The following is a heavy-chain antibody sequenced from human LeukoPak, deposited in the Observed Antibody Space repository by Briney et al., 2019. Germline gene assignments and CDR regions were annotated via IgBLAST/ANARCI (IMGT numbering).Heavy chain of an antibody. J-gene: IGHJ4*02. Sequence: GGSLRLSCAASGFTFSSYSMNWVRQAPGKALEWVSYISSSSSTIYYADSVKGRFTISRDNAKNSLYLQMNSLRAEDTAVYYCARVGRFFTGSPTYYYDSSGYYIDYWGQGTLVTVSS. D-gene: IGHD3-22*01. CDR2: ISSSSSTI. V-gene: IGHV3-48*01. CDR3: ARVGRFFTGSPTYYYDSSGYYIDY. CDR1: GFTFSSYS.